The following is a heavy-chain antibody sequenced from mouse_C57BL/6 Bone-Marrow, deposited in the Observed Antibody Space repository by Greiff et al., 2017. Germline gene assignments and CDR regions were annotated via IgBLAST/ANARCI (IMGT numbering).Heavy chain of an antibody. CDR1: GYTFTSYG. J-gene: IGHJ4*01. D-gene: IGHD2-2*01. CDR2: IYPRSGNT. CDR3: ARGWLPYAMDY. V-gene: IGHV1-81*01. Sequence: QVQLQQPGAELVKPGASVKLSCKASGYTFTSYGISWVKQRTGQGLEWIGEIYPRSGNTYYNEKFKGKATLTADKSSSTAYMELRSLTSEDSAVYFCARGWLPYAMDYWGQGTSVTVSS.